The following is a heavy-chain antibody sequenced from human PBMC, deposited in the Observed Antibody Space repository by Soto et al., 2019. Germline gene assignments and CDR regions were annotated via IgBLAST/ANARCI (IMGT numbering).Heavy chain of an antibody. CDR3: VAILRFLEWFPF. Sequence: QPGGSLRLSCAASGFTVSSNYMSWVRQAPGKGLEWVSVIYSGGSTYYADSVKGRFTISRDNSKNTLYLQMNSLRAEDTAVYYWVAILRFLEWFPFWGQGTLVTVSS. D-gene: IGHD3-3*01. V-gene: IGHV3-53*01. J-gene: IGHJ4*02. CDR2: IYSGGST. CDR1: GFTVSSNY.